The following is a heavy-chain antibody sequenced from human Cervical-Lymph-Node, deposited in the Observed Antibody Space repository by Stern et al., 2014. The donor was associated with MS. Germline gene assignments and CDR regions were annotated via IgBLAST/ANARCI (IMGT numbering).Heavy chain of an antibody. CDR2: ITWEGGHT. Sequence: EVQLVESGGVVEQPGGSLRLSCAASGFTFDTYTMHWVRQTPEKGLEWLSLITWEGGHTYYADSIKGRFTISRDNSKRSLYLQMTSLTTEDSAFYYCAKDAGEVTISGYFDSWGQGTLVTVSS. D-gene: IGHD3-16*01. CDR1: GFTFDTYT. V-gene: IGHV3-43*01. CDR3: AKDAGEVTISGYFDS. J-gene: IGHJ4*02.